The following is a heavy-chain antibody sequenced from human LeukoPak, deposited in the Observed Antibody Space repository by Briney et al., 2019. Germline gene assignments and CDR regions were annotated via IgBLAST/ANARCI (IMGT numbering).Heavy chain of an antibody. D-gene: IGHD2-21*01. CDR1: GYTFTSYY. V-gene: IGHV1-46*01. CDR2: INPSGGST. Sequence: ASVKVSCKASGYTFTSYYMHWVRQAPGQGLEWMGIINPSGGSTSYAQKFQGRVTMTRDTSISTAYMELSRLISDDTAVYYCATHCGGGSCYFYKFDYWGQGTQVTVSS. J-gene: IGHJ4*02. CDR3: ATHCGGGSCYFYKFDY.